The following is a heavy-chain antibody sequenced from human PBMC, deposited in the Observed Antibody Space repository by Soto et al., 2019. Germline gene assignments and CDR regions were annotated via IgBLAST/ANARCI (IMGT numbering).Heavy chain of an antibody. Sequence: QITLKESGPTLVKPTQTLTLTCTFSGFSLSTSGVGVGWIRQPPGKALERLALIYWDDDKRYSPSLKSRLTITKDTSKNQVVLTMTNMDPVDTATYYCAHSSYYYGSGSYYYYFDYWGQGTLVTVSS. CDR2: IYWDDDK. CDR1: GFSLSTSGVG. J-gene: IGHJ4*02. CDR3: AHSSYYYGSGSYYYYFDY. D-gene: IGHD3-10*01. V-gene: IGHV2-5*02.